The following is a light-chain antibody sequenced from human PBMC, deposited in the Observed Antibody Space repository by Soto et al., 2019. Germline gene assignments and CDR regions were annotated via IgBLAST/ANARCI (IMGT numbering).Light chain of an antibody. J-gene: IGKJ2*01. CDR2: GAS. V-gene: IGKV3-20*01. Sequence: EIVLTQSPGTLSLSSGERATLSCRASQSVSSSYLAWYQQKPGQAPRLLIYGASSRATANPDWFSGSGSGTDFALTISTLEPEDFGVYFCQEDGSSRQTFGQRTELDVK. CDR1: QSVSSSY. CDR3: QEDGSSRQT.